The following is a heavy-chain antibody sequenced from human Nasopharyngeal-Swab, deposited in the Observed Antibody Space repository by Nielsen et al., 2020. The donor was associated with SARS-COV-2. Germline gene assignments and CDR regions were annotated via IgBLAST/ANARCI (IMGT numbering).Heavy chain of an antibody. V-gene: IGHV4-34*01. D-gene: IGHD3-22*01. CDR1: GGSYSGYY. CDR3: ARGLIVVVTPDGSFDY. CDR2: INHSGST. J-gene: IGHJ4*02. Sequence: SETLSLTCAVYGGSYSGYYWSWIPEPPGKGLEWIGEINHSGSTNHNPSLKSRVTISVDTSKNQFSLKLSSVTAADTAVYYCARGLIVVVTPDGSFDYWGQGTLVTVSS.